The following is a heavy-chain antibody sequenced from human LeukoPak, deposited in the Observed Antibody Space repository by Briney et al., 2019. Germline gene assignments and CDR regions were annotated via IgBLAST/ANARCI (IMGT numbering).Heavy chain of an antibody. CDR1: GLTFSNYE. Sequence: GGSLRLSCAASGLTFSNYEMNWVRQTPGKGLEWVSTISSSGSITYYADSVKGRFTVSRDNAKRSLSLQMNSLRAEDTAVYYCATGGNSLAYWGQGTLVTVSS. CDR2: ISSSGSIT. V-gene: IGHV3-48*03. J-gene: IGHJ4*02. CDR3: ATGGNSLAY. D-gene: IGHD1-26*01.